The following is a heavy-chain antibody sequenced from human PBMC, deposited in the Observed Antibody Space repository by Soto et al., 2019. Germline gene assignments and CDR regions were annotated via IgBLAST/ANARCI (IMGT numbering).Heavy chain of an antibody. CDR3: ARDPVDGYAFFDY. D-gene: IGHD5-12*01. CDR1: GGSISSGGYS. J-gene: IGHJ4*02. V-gene: IGHV4-61*08. Sequence: SETLSLTCAVSGGSISSGGYSWSWNRQPPGKGLEWIGYIYYSGSTNYNPSLKSRVTISVDTSKNQFSLKLSSVTAADTAVYYCARDPVDGYAFFDYWGQGALVTVSS. CDR2: IYYSGST.